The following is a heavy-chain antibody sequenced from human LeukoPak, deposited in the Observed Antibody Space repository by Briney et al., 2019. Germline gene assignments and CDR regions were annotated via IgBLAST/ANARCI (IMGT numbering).Heavy chain of an antibody. J-gene: IGHJ5*02. V-gene: IGHV3-20*01. Sequence: GGSLRLSCAASGFTFDDYGMSLGRQAPGKGLEWFSGMNLNVGSTGYADSVKGRFTISRDNAKNSLYLQMNSLRAEDTALYHCARVPYDYYDSSGYNWFDPWGQGTLVTASS. D-gene: IGHD3-22*01. CDR1: GFTFDDYG. CDR3: ARVPYDYYDSSGYNWFDP. CDR2: MNLNVGST.